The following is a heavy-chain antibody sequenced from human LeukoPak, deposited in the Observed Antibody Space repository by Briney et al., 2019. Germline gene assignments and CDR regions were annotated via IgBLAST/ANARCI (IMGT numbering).Heavy chain of an antibody. CDR3: ARASFNGNSEAY. D-gene: IGHD4-23*01. CDR1: GYTFTGYN. Sequence: ALVKVSCKASGYTFTGYNMHWVRQAPGQGLEWMGWINPKSGATIFARKFQDRVTLTRDTSINTVYMELSRLRSDDTAFYFCARASFNGNSEAYWGQGTLVTVSS. V-gene: IGHV1-2*07. J-gene: IGHJ4*02. CDR2: INPKSGAT.